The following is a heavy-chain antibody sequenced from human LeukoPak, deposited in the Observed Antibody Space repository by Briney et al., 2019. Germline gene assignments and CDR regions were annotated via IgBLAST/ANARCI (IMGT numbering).Heavy chain of an antibody. Sequence: GGSLRLSCAASGFTFSSYVMSWVRQAPGKGLEWVSGISASGGSTYYADSVKGRITISRDNSKNTLYLQMNSLRAEDTAVYYCAKETYCGNDCYSETDYWGQGTLVTVSS. V-gene: IGHV3-23*01. D-gene: IGHD2-21*02. CDR2: ISASGGST. CDR3: AKETYCGNDCYSETDY. CDR1: GFTFSSYV. J-gene: IGHJ4*02.